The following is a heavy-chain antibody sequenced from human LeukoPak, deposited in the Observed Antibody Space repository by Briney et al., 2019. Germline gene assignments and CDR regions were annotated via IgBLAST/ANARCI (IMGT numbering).Heavy chain of an antibody. J-gene: IGHJ4*02. CDR2: INPRGGNT. D-gene: IGHD3/OR15-3a*01. Sequence: ASVKPSSKASGYTFTTHYIHWVRLAPGQGLEWMGIINPRGGNTNYAQKFKGRDTMTRVTFTSTVYLELSRLRSEDAGVYYCARDFFNMISEYWGQGTLVSASS. V-gene: IGHV1-46*01. CDR1: GYTFTTHY. CDR3: ARDFFNMISEY.